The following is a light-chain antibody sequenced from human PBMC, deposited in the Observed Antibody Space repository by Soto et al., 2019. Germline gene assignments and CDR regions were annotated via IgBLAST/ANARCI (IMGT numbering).Light chain of an antibody. CDR2: GAS. J-gene: IGKJ2*01. CDR3: QQYGSSSYT. V-gene: IGKV3-20*01. Sequence: EIVLTQSPGTLSLSPGERATLSCRASQSVNSTYLAWYQQNPGQAPRLLIYGASSRATGIPDRFSGSGSGPDFTLTISRLEPEDFAVYFCQQYGSSSYTLGQGTKLE. CDR1: QSVNSTY.